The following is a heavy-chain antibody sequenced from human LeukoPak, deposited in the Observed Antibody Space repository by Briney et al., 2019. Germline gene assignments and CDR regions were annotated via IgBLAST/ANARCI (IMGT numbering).Heavy chain of an antibody. CDR3: ATARGDTVTTSWFDP. J-gene: IGHJ5*02. D-gene: IGHD4-17*01. Sequence: SVKVSCKASGGTLSSYAISWLRQAPGQGLEWMGRIIPIFGTANYAQKFQGRVTITTDESTSTAYMELSSLRSEDTAVYYCATARGDTVTTSWFDPWGQGTLVTVSS. CDR2: IIPIFGTA. V-gene: IGHV1-69*05. CDR1: GGTLSSYA.